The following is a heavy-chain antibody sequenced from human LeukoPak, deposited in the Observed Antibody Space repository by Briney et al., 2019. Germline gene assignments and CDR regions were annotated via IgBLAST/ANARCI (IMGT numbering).Heavy chain of an antibody. D-gene: IGHD3-16*01. J-gene: IGHJ4*02. V-gene: IGHV3-74*01. Sequence: GGSLRLSCAASGFTFSSYGMNWVRQAPGKGLVWVSRIKSDGSSTAYADSVKGRFTISRDNAKNTLYLQMSSLRAEDTAVYYCAREFNLGYWGQGTLVTVSS. CDR1: GFTFSSYG. CDR2: IKSDGSST. CDR3: AREFNLGY.